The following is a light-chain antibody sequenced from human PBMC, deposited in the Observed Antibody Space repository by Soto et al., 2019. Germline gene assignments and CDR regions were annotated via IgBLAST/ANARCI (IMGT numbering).Light chain of an antibody. CDR3: CSYTGSSTYF. CDR1: SSDVGNYNL. V-gene: IGLV2-23*02. CDR2: EVT. Sequence: QSVRTQPASVSGSPGQSITISCTGASSDVGNYNLVSWYQHHPGKAPKLMIYEVTKRPSGVSNRFSGSKSGNTASLTISGLQAEDEADYYCCSYTGSSTYFFGTGTKVTVL. J-gene: IGLJ1*01.